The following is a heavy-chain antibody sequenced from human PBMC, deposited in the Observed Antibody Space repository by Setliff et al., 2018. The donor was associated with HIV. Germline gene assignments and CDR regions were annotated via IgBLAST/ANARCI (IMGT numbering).Heavy chain of an antibody. CDR2: IHYSGSS. CDR3: ARFSTSSGGTFDY. D-gene: IGHD6-6*01. Sequence: SETLSLTCTVSGGSITGHYWSWIRQPPGKGLEWIGYIHYSGSSNYNPSLKSRVSISLDTSKNQFSLKLTSVTAADTAVYYCARFSTSSGGTFDYWGQGTLVTVSS. J-gene: IGHJ4*02. V-gene: IGHV4-59*08. CDR1: GGSITGHY.